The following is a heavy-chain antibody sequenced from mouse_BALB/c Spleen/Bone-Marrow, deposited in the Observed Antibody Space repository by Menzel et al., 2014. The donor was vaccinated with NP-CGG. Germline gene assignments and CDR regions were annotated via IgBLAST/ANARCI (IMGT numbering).Heavy chain of an antibody. CDR1: GFTFSSFG. Sequence: DVHLVESGGGLVQPGGSRKLSCAASGFTFSSFGMHWVRQAPEKGLEWVAYISNGSSPIYYADTVKGRFTISRDNPKNTLFPQMTSLRSEDTAMYYCARKGAMITHYYAMDYWGQGTSVTVSS. J-gene: IGHJ4*01. V-gene: IGHV5-17*02. CDR2: ISNGSSPI. CDR3: ARKGAMITHYYAMDY. D-gene: IGHD2-4*01.